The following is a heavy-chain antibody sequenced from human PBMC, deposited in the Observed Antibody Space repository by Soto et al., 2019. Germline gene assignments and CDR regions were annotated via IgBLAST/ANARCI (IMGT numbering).Heavy chain of an antibody. J-gene: IGHJ6*02. V-gene: IGHV1-69*08. CDR2: IIPIVGIP. CDR3: AREDRDRETGLVPAAIDGMDV. Sequence: QVPLVPSGAEVTKPGSSVKVSCTASGGTFSRYSITWVRQAPGHGLEWMGRIIPIVGIPTYAQQFPGRGTFTADESTSTAYMELSSLRSDDTAVYYCAREDRDRETGLVPAAIDGMDVWGQGTTGTV. D-gene: IGHD2-2*01. CDR1: GGTFSRYS.